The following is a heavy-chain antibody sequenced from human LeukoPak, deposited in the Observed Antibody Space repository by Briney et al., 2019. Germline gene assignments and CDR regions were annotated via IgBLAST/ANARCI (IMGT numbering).Heavy chain of an antibody. CDR1: GGSISSGSYY. CDR3: AGKSSGSGFDY. D-gene: IGHD3-10*01. J-gene: IGHJ4*02. V-gene: IGHV4-61*02. Sequence: PPQTLSLTCTVSGGSISSGSYYWSWIRQPAGKGLEWIGRIFSSGSTNYNPSLKSRGTISVDTSKNQFSLMLSSVTAADTAVYYCAGKSSGSGFDYWGQGTLVTVSS. CDR2: IFSSGST.